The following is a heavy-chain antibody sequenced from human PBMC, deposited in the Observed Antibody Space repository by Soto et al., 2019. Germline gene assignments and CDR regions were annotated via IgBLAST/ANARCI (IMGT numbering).Heavy chain of an antibody. CDR2: IYGGSST. CDR1: GFTVSSNY. V-gene: IGHV3-53*01. Sequence: EVQLVESGGGLIQPGGSLRLSCAASGFTVSSNYMTWVRQAPGKGLEWVSVIYGGSSTFYADSVKGRFTISRDNSKNTLYLQINNLRAEDTAVYYCARSALFWLDGTKMYGMDVWGQGTTLTVSS. J-gene: IGHJ6*02. CDR3: ARSALFWLDGTKMYGMDV. D-gene: IGHD3-9*01.